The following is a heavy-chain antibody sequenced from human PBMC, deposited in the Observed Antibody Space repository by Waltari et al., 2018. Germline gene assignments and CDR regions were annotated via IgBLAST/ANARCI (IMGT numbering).Heavy chain of an antibody. D-gene: IGHD3-3*01. CDR3: TRGVFLEGAWVSYNWFDS. Sequence: VQLVESGGGLVKHGESLRLSCAASGFTFSANSIHWVRQAPGKGLALVATLSLCCTFIYYGDSIKARFTISRDNAEHSLSLEMNSQRAEDTAVYYCTRGVFLEGAWVSYNWFDSWGQGALVTVSS. J-gene: IGHJ5*01. CDR1: GFTFSANS. CDR2: LSLCCTFI. V-gene: IGHV3-21*01.